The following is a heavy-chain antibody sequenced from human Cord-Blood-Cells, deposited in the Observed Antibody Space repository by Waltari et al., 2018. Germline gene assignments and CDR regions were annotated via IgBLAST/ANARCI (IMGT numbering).Heavy chain of an antibody. Sequence: QLQLQESGPGLVKPSETLSLTCTVSGGSISSSSYYWGWIRQPPGKGLEWIGSIYYSGSTYYNPALKSRVTISVDTSKNQFSLKLSSVTAADTAVYYCARLLLGAGDYWGQGTLVTVSS. J-gene: IGHJ4*02. V-gene: IGHV4-39*01. CDR3: ARLLLGAGDY. CDR2: IYYSGST. CDR1: GGSISSSSYY. D-gene: IGHD3-16*01.